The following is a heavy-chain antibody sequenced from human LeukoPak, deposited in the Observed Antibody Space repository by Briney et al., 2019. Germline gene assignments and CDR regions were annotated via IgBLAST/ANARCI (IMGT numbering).Heavy chain of an antibody. D-gene: IGHD3-16*02. CDR3: TIRMITFGGVIVEDFDY. V-gene: IGHV3-15*01. Sequence: GGSLRLSCAASGFTFSNAWMSWVRQAPGKGLEWVGRIKSKTDGGTTDYAAPVKGRFTISRDDSKNTLYLQMNSLKTKDTAVYYCTIRMITFGGVIVEDFDYWGQGTLVTVSS. CDR2: IKSKTDGGTT. J-gene: IGHJ4*02. CDR1: GFTFSNAW.